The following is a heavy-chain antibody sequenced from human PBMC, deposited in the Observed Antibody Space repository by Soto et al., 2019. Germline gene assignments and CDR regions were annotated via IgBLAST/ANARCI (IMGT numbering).Heavy chain of an antibody. V-gene: IGHV1-18*01. CDR2: ISGFNGQT. J-gene: IGHJ4*02. Sequence: ASVKVSCKASGNTFASHGFSWVRPAPGQGLELMGWISGFNGQTNYALKFQGRVTLTTDTSTSTAYMELRSLRSDDTAVYFCARVDPRGVAVVRDYWGQGTLVTVSS. D-gene: IGHD2-15*01. CDR1: GNTFASHG. CDR3: ARVDPRGVAVVRDY.